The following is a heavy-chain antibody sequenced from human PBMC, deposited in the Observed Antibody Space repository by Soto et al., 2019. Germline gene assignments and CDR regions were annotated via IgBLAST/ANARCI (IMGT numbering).Heavy chain of an antibody. CDR3: ARLQYFDFWSGYYFNAGLRSAFDI. V-gene: IGHV4-31*03. Sequence: PSETLSLTCTVSGGASSSGGYYCSWIRQHPGKGLEWIGYIYYSGSTYYNPSLKSRVTISVDTSKNQFSLKLSSVTAADTAVYYCARLQYFDFWSGYYFNAGLRSAFDIWGQGTMVTVSS. D-gene: IGHD3-3*01. CDR2: IYYSGST. CDR1: GGASSSGGYY. J-gene: IGHJ3*02.